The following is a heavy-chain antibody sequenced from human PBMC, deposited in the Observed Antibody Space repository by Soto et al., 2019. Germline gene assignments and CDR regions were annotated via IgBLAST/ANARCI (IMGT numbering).Heavy chain of an antibody. V-gene: IGHV1-69*08. CDR1: GGTFSSYT. D-gene: IGHD3-16*01. CDR2: IIPILGIA. CDR3: ARDGAAGSPVDY. Sequence: QVQLVQSGAEVKKPGSSVKVSCKASGGTFSSYTISWVRQAPGQGLEWMGRIIPILGIANYAQKFQGRVTITADKSTSTAYMELSSLRSEDTAVYYCARDGAAGSPVDYWGQGTLVTVSS. J-gene: IGHJ4*02.